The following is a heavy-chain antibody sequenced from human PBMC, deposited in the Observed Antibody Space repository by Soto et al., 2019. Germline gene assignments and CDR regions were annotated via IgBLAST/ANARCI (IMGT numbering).Heavy chain of an antibody. CDR3: AKSSSSWYSDAFDI. J-gene: IGHJ3*02. CDR1: EFTFSSYA. D-gene: IGHD6-13*01. V-gene: IGHV3-23*01. Sequence: GGSLRLSCATSEFTFSSYAMSWVRQAPGKGLECVSAISGSGTSTYYADSVKGRFTISRDNSKNTLYLQMNSLRAEDTAVYYCAKSSSSWYSDAFDIWGQGTMVT. CDR2: ISGSGTST.